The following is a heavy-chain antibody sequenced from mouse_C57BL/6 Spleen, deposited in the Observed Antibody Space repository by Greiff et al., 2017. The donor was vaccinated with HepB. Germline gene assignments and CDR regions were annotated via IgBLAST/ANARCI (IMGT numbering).Heavy chain of an antibody. CDR2: INPNNGGT. CDR3: ARGSNYRYYFDY. CDR1: GYTFTDYY. Sequence: VQLKQSGPELVKPGASVKISCKASGYTFTDYYMNWVKQSHGKSLEWIGDINPNNGGTSYNQKFKGKATLTVDKSSSTAYMELRSLTSEDSAVYYCARGSNYRYYFDYWGQGTTLTVSS. J-gene: IGHJ2*01. D-gene: IGHD2-5*01. V-gene: IGHV1-26*01.